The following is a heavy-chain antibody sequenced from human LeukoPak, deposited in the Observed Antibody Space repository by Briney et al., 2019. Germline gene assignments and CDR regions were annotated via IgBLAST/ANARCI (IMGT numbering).Heavy chain of an antibody. Sequence: GGSLRLSCAASGFTFSSYWISWVRQAPGKGLEWVANIKQDGSEKYYVDSVKGRFTISRDNAKNSLYLQMNSLRAEDTAVYYCARDPIIAAGFDYWGQGTLVTVSS. J-gene: IGHJ4*02. CDR2: IKQDGSEK. CDR3: ARDPIIAAGFDY. CDR1: GFTFSSYW. D-gene: IGHD6-13*01. V-gene: IGHV3-7*01.